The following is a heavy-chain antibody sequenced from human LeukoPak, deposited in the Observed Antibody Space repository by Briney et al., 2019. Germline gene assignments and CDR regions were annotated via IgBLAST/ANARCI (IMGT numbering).Heavy chain of an antibody. CDR3: ARSRGFLVVPAAMALGY. Sequence: ASVKVSCKASGYTFTSYDINWVRQATGQGLEWMGWMNPNSGNTGYAQKFQGRVTITRNTSISTAYMELSSLRSEDTAVYYCARSRGFLVVPAAMALGYWGQGTLVTVSS. CDR2: MNPNSGNT. D-gene: IGHD2-2*01. CDR1: GYTFTSYD. V-gene: IGHV1-8*03. J-gene: IGHJ4*02.